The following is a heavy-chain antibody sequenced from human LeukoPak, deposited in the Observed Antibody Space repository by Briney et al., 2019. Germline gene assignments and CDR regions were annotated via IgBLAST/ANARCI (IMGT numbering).Heavy chain of an antibody. D-gene: IGHD3-22*01. V-gene: IGHV1-46*01. J-gene: IGHJ4*02. Sequence: GASVKVSCKASGYTFTSYYMHWVRQAPGQGLEWMGIINPSGGSTSYAQKFQGRVTMTRDMSTSTVHMELSSLRSEDTAVYYCARVPYYYDSSGYFFFDYWGQGTLVTVSS. CDR2: INPSGGST. CDR3: ARVPYYYDSSGYFFFDY. CDR1: GYTFTSYY.